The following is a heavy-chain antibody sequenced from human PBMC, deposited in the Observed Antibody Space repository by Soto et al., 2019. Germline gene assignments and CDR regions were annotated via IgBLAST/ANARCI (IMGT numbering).Heavy chain of an antibody. Sequence: QLQLQESGPGLVKPSETLSLTCTVSGGSTSSSSYQWVWIRQPPGKGLEWIGNVYYNGNTYYKASLQSRVTIAVDTSNNQFSLKVKSVTAADTAVYYCARLSGSYNDRYFDYWGQGTLVTVSS. D-gene: IGHD1-26*01. CDR3: ARLSGSYNDRYFDY. CDR2: VYYNGNT. CDR1: GGSTSSSSYQ. J-gene: IGHJ4*02. V-gene: IGHV4-39*01.